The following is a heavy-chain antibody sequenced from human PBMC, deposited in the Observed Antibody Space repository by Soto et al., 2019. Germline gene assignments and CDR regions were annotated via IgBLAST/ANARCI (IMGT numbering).Heavy chain of an antibody. J-gene: IGHJ4*02. Sequence: QLQLQESGAGLVKPSQTLSLTCTVSGGSISNGGHSWSWIRQPPGKGLEWIGFIFHTGGTYYTPSLQSRLSVSLDLSRNQFSLKLYSVTAADTAIYYCARGTFSYGPNLHYFDFWGQGSLVTVSS. CDR1: GGSISNGGHS. CDR3: ARGTFSYGPNLHYFDF. V-gene: IGHV4-30-2*01. CDR2: IFHTGGT. D-gene: IGHD5-18*01.